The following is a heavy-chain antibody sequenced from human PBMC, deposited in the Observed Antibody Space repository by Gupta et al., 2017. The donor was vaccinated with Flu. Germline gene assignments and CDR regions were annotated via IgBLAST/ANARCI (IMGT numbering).Heavy chain of an antibody. V-gene: IGHV1-69*06. J-gene: IGHJ6*02. Sequence: QVQLVQSGAEVKKPGSSVKVSCKASGGTFSSYAISWVRQAPGPGLEWMGGIIPIFGTANYAQKFQGRVTITADKSTSTAYMELSSLRSEDTAVYYCARGLNSGSYYAFDYYYGMDVWGQGTTVTVSS. CDR2: IIPIFGTA. D-gene: IGHD1-26*01. CDR3: ARGLNSGSYYAFDYYYGMDV. CDR1: GGTFSSYA.